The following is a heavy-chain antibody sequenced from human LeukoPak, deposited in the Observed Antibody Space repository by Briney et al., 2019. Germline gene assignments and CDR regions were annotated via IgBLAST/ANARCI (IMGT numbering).Heavy chain of an antibody. Sequence: ASVKVSCKASGYTFTGYYMHWVRQAPGQGLEWMGWINRNSGGTNYAQKFQGRVTMTRDTSISTAYMELSRLRSDDTAVYYCARVGPAKVLRYFDWLRYFDYWGQGTLVTVSS. CDR1: GYTFTGYY. CDR3: ARVGPAKVLRYFDWLRYFDY. V-gene: IGHV1-2*02. J-gene: IGHJ4*02. CDR2: INRNSGGT. D-gene: IGHD3-9*01.